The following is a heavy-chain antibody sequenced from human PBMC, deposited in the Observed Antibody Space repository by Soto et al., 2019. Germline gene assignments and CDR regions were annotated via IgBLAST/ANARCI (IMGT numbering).Heavy chain of an antibody. D-gene: IGHD3-3*01. J-gene: IGHJ6*03. CDR1: GYTFTSYD. Sequence: QVPLVQSGAEVKKPGASVKVSCKASGYTFTSYDINWVRQATGQGLEWMGWMNPNSGNTGYAQKFQGRVTMTRNTSISTAYRELSSLRSEDTAVYYCARYVHDYDFWSGYYTGGGYYYMDVWGKGTTVTVSS. CDR3: ARYVHDYDFWSGYYTGGGYYYMDV. V-gene: IGHV1-8*01. CDR2: MNPNSGNT.